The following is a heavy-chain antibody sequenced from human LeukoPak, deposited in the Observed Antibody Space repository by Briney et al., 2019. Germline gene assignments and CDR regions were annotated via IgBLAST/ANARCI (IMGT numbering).Heavy chain of an antibody. CDR3: ARHADIALYREGMDV. CDR1: GGSISHYF. CDR2: VYYRGST. V-gene: IGHV4-59*01. D-gene: IGHD2-15*01. Sequence: PSEILSLTCTVSGGSISHYFWSWIRQPPGQGLEWVGYVYYRGSTIYSPSLRSRVTISVDSSKNEFSLKMTSVTAADTAVYYCARHADIALYREGMDVWGKGTTVTVSS. J-gene: IGHJ6*04.